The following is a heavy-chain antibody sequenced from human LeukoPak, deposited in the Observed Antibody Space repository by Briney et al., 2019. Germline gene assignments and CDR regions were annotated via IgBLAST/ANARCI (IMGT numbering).Heavy chain of an antibody. J-gene: IGHJ6*02. CDR3: ARHPRADFWSGYGIYGMDV. V-gene: IGHV4-39*01. Sequence: SETLSLTCAVYGGSFSGYYWGWIRQPPGKGLEWIGSIYYSGSTYYNPSLKSRVTISVDMSKNQFSLKLSSVTAADTAVYYCARHPRADFWSGYGIYGMDVWGQGTTVTVSS. CDR1: GGSFSGYY. CDR2: IYYSGST. D-gene: IGHD3-3*01.